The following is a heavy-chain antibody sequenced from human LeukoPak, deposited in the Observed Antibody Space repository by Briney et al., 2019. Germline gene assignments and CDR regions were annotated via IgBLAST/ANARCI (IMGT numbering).Heavy chain of an antibody. CDR2: ISYDGSNK. J-gene: IGHJ4*02. V-gene: IGHV3-30*18. D-gene: IGHD6-19*01. Sequence: GGSLRLSCAASGFTFSSYGMHWVRQAPGKGLEWVAVISYDGSNKYYADSVKGRFTISRDNSKNTLYLQMNSLRAEDTAVYYCAKDSGRGSGWYFDYWGQGTLVTVSS. CDR1: GFTFSSYG. CDR3: AKDSGRGSGWYFDY.